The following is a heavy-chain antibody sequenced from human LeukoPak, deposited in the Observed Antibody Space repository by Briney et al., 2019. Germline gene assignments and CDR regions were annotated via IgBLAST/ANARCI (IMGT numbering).Heavy chain of an antibody. D-gene: IGHD3-10*01. Sequence: ASVKVSCKASGYTFTGYYMHWVRQAPGQGLEWMGWINPNSGGRHYAQKFQGRVTMTRDTSITTAYMELSRLRSDDTAVYYCARNVVRGSPLGIYWYFDLWGRGTLVTVSS. CDR3: ARNVVRGSPLGIYWYFDL. V-gene: IGHV1-2*02. J-gene: IGHJ2*01. CDR2: INPNSGGR. CDR1: GYTFTGYY.